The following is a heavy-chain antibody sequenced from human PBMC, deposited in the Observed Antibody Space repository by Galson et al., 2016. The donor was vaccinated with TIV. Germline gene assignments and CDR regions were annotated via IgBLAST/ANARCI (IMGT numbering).Heavy chain of an antibody. CDR2: FTPILGMS. CDR3: ARGGGYSYDFRVWLDP. J-gene: IGHJ5*02. D-gene: IGHD3/OR15-3a*01. V-gene: IGHV1-69*04. CDR1: GGTFSSYV. Sequence: SVKVSCKASGGTFSSYVISWVRQAPGQGLEWMGRFTPILGMSNYAQKFQGRVTITADESTNTAYMELNSLISEDTAVYYCARGGGYSYDFRVWLDPWGQGTLVTVSS.